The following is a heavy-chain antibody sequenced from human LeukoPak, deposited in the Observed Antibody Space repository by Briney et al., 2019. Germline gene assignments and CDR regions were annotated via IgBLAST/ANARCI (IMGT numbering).Heavy chain of an antibody. CDR3: ARIRGSYFFDY. V-gene: IGHV3-21*01. CDR2: ISSSSSYI. CDR1: GFTFSSYS. J-gene: IGHJ4*02. D-gene: IGHD1-26*01. Sequence: GRSLRLSCAASGFTFSSYSMTWVRQAPGKGLEWVSSISSSSSYIYYADSVKGRFTISRDNAKNSLYLQMNSLRAEDTAVYYCARIRGSYFFDYWGQGTLVTVSS.